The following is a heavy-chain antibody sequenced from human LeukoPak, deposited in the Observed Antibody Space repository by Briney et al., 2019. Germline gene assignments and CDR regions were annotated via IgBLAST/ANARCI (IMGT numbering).Heavy chain of an antibody. V-gene: IGHV1-8*03. J-gene: IGHJ3*01. CDR2: MNPNSGDT. Sequence: ASVKVSCKASGYTFTSYDINWVRQATGQGLEWMGWMNPNSGDTGYAQTFQGRVTITWNTSLSTAYVELSSLRSDDTAEYYCAREGFDVWGQGTVVTVSS. CDR3: AREGFDV. CDR1: GYTFTSYD.